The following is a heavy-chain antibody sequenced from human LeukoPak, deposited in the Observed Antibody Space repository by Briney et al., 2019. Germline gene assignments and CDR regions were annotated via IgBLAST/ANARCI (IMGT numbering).Heavy chain of an antibody. D-gene: IGHD6-13*01. Sequence: PGGSLRLSCAASGFTFNSFGMNWFRQAPGKGLEWVSYISSTSDTIYYADSVKGRFTISRDSARTSLYLQMNSLRAEDTAVYYCARDLAAGILWFDPWGQGILVTVSS. J-gene: IGHJ5*02. V-gene: IGHV3-48*01. CDR3: ARDLAAGILWFDP. CDR1: GFTFNSFG. CDR2: ISSTSDTI.